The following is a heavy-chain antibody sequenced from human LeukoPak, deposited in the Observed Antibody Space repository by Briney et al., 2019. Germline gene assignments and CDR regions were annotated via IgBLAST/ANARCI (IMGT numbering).Heavy chain of an antibody. Sequence: GGPLRLSCAASGFTFSSYAMHWVRQAPGKGLEYVSAISSNGGSTYYANSVEGRFTISRDNSKNTLYLQMGSLRAEDMAVYYRARMSSARAFDYWGQGTLVTVSS. V-gene: IGHV3-64*01. D-gene: IGHD6-25*01. CDR3: ARMSSARAFDY. CDR2: ISSNGGST. CDR1: GFTFSSYA. J-gene: IGHJ4*02.